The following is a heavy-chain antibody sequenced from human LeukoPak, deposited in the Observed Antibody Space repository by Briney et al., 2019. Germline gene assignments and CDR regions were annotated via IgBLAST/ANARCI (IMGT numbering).Heavy chain of an antibody. D-gene: IGHD1-7*01. Sequence: ASVKVSCKASGGTFSSYAISWVRQAPGQGLEWMGGIIPIFGTANYAQKFQGRVTITADESTSTAYMELSSLRSEDTAVYYCARDKGQLELLDDYYYYYGMDVWGQGTTVTVSS. J-gene: IGHJ6*02. CDR2: IIPIFGTA. CDR1: GGTFSSYA. V-gene: IGHV1-69*01. CDR3: ARDKGQLELLDDYYYYYGMDV.